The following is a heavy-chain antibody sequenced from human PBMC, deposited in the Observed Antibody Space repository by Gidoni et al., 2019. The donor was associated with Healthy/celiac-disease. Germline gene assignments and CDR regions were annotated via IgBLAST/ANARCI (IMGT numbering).Heavy chain of an antibody. CDR3: ARIAAAGTVDY. Sequence: QVQLQESGPGLVKPSETLSLTCTVSGGSISSYYWRWIRQPPGKGLEWIGYIYYSGSTNYNPSLKSRVTISVDTSKNQFSLKLSSVTAADTAVYYCARIAAAGTVDYWGQGTLVTVSS. J-gene: IGHJ4*02. CDR2: IYYSGST. CDR1: GGSISSYY. D-gene: IGHD6-13*01. V-gene: IGHV4-59*01.